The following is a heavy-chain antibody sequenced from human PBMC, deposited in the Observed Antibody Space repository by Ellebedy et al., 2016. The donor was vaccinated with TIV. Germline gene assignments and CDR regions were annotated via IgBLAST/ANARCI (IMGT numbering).Heavy chain of an antibody. CDR3: ARGPEQQLVDVY. J-gene: IGHJ4*02. Sequence: GESLKISCTASGFIFGSYAVAWVRQAPGKGLEWVSTIHDDGVGTYYADSVKGRFTISRDNSKNTLFLQMGSLTVGDTAVYYCARGPEQQLVDVYWGQGTLVTVSS. V-gene: IGHV3-23*01. CDR1: GFIFGSYA. D-gene: IGHD6-13*01. CDR2: IHDDGVGT.